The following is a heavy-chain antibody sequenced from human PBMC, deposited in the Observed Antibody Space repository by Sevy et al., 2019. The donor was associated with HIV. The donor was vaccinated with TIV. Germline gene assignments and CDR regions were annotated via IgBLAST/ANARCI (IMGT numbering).Heavy chain of an antibody. Sequence: GGSLRLSCAASGFAFSSHAIHWVRQAPGKGLEWVAVISYEGTETFYAASVEGRFSISRDNSKNMLSLQINRLRPEDTAVYYCARDGGYSIKWYPLYWGHGTLVTVSS. V-gene: IGHV3-30-3*01. CDR1: GFAFSSHA. D-gene: IGHD6-13*01. J-gene: IGHJ4*01. CDR2: ISYEGTET. CDR3: ARDGGYSIKWYPLY.